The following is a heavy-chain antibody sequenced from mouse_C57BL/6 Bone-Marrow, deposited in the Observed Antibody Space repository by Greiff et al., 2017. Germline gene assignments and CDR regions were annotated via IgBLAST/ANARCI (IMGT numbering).Heavy chain of an antibody. J-gene: IGHJ2*01. CDR1: GYTFTSYD. V-gene: IGHV1-85*01. D-gene: IGHD1-1*01. Sequence: VKLMESGPELVKPGASVKLSCKASGYTFTSYDINWVKQRPGQGLEWIGWIYPRDGSTKYNEKFKGKATLTVDTSSSTAYMELHSLTSEDSAVYFCAIGEGVTVDYFDYWGQGTTLTVSS. CDR3: AIGEGVTVDYFDY. CDR2: IYPRDGST.